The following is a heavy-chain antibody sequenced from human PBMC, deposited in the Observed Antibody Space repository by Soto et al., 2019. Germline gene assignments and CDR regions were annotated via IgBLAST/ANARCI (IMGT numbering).Heavy chain of an antibody. CDR3: ASTIIEAAVTYNWFDP. V-gene: IGHV1-69*06. CDR2: IIPIFGTA. D-gene: IGHD6-13*01. Sequence: SVKVSCKASGGTFSSYAISWVRQAPGQGLEWMGGIIPIFGTANYAQKFQGRVTITADKSTSTAYMELSSLRSEDTAVYYCASTIIEAAVTYNWFDPWGQGSLVTVSS. J-gene: IGHJ5*02. CDR1: GGTFSSYA.